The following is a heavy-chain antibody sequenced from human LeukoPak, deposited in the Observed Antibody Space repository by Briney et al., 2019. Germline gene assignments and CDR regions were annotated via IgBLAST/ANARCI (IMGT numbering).Heavy chain of an antibody. CDR2: IYPGDSDT. CDR1: GYSFTNYW. CDR3: ARTGWDCSGTSCYGYFQH. V-gene: IGHV5-51*01. D-gene: IGHD2-2*01. Sequence: KFGESLKISCKGSGYSFTNYWIGWVRQMPGKGLERMGIIYPGDSDTRYSPSFQGQVTISADKSISTGYLQWSSLKASDTAMYYCARTGWDCSGTSCYGYFQHWGQGTLVTVSS. J-gene: IGHJ1*01.